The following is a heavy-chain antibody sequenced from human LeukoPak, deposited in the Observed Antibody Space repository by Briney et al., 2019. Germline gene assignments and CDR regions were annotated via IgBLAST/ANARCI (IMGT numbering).Heavy chain of an antibody. D-gene: IGHD2-2*01. CDR1: GGTFSSYA. V-gene: IGHV1-69*05. Sequence: SVKVSCKASGGTFSSYAISWVRQAPGQGLEWMGRIIPIFGTANYAQKFQGRVTITTDESTSTAYMELSSLRSEDTAVYYCAREADIVVVPRYYYMDVWGKGTTVTVSS. J-gene: IGHJ6*03. CDR3: AREADIVVVPRYYYMDV. CDR2: IIPIFGTA.